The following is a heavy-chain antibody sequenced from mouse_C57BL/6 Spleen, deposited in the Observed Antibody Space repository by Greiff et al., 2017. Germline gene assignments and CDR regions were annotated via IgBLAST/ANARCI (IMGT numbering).Heavy chain of an antibody. CDR3: ARDYYGSSYPWFAY. D-gene: IGHD1-1*01. CDR1: GSTFTSYW. CDR2: INPSNGGT. J-gene: IGHJ3*01. Sequence: QVRLQQPGTELVKPGASVKLSSKASGSTFTSYWMRWVKQRPGQGLEWIGNINPSNGGTNYNEKFKSKATLTVDKSSSTAYMQLSSLTSEDSAVYYCARDYYGSSYPWFAYWGQGTLVTVSA. V-gene: IGHV1-53*01.